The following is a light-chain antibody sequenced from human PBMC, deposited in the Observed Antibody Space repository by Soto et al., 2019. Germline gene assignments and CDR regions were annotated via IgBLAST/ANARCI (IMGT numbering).Light chain of an antibody. V-gene: IGKV3-15*01. CDR3: QQYNNWPPV. CDR2: GAS. J-gene: IGKJ3*01. CDR1: QSVRGN. Sequence: EIVMTQSPATLSVSPGERATLSCRASQSVRGNLAWYQQKPGQAPRLLIYGASTRATGIPARFSGSGSGTEFTLTISSLQSEDFAVYYCQQYNNWPPVFGPGTKVAIQ.